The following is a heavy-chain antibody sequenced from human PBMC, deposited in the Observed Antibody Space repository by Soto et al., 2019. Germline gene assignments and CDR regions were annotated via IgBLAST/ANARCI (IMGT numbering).Heavy chain of an antibody. CDR1: GYTFTSYG. D-gene: IGHD3-22*01. V-gene: IGHV1-18*01. CDR3: AKHYDSSGYYYFPDVFDY. CDR2: ISAYNGNT. Sequence: ASVKVSCKASGYTFTSYGISWVRQAPGQGLEWMGWISAYNGNTNYAQKLQGRVTMTTDTSTSTAYMELRSLRSDDTAVYYCAKHYDSSGYYYFPDVFDYWGQGTLVTVSS. J-gene: IGHJ4*02.